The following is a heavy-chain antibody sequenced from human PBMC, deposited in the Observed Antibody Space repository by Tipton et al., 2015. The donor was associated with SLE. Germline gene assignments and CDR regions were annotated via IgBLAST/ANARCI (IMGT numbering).Heavy chain of an antibody. CDR2: IYSGGST. V-gene: IGHV3-53*05. J-gene: IGHJ3*02. CDR1: GFTVSSNY. Sequence: GSLRLSCAASGFTVSSNYMSWVRQAPGKGLEWVSVIYSGGSTYYADSVKGRFTISRDNSKNTLYLQMNSLRAEDTAVYYCARVRVGATDDAFDIWGQATMVTVSP. CDR3: ARVRVGATDDAFDI. D-gene: IGHD1-26*01.